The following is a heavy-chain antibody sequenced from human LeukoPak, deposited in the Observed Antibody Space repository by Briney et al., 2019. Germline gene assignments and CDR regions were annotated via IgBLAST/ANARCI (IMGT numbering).Heavy chain of an antibody. CDR3: AKDLKDDGMWEVDY. CDR1: GYNFYAFT. J-gene: IGHJ4*02. Sequence: PGGSLRLSCVTSGYNFYAFTINWVRQAPGKGLEGVAGMYGSGNRRTFYADSVQGRFTISRDDSRNVAYLQMNNVRVDDTATYYCAKDLKDDGMWEVDYWGPGTVVTVSS. D-gene: IGHD1-26*01. CDR2: MYGSGNRRT. V-gene: IGHV3-23*05.